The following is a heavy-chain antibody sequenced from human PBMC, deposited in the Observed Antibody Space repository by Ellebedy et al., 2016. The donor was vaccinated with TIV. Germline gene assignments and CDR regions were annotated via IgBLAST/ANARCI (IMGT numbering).Heavy chain of an antibody. D-gene: IGHD6-19*01. Sequence: SETLSLXCTVSGGSISSYYWSWIRQPPGKGLEWIGYIYYSGSTNYNPSLKSRVTISVDTSKNQFSLKLSSVTAADTAVYYCARRATAGYSSGWYSHWGQGTLVTVSS. J-gene: IGHJ4*02. CDR2: IYYSGST. CDR1: GGSISSYY. CDR3: ARRATAGYSSGWYSH. V-gene: IGHV4-59*01.